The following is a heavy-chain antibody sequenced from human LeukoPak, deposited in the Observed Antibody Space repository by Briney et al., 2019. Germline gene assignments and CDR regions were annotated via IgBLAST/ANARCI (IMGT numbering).Heavy chain of an antibody. J-gene: IGHJ3*02. Sequence: KGVKALKIPCKGSGYSFTSYWIGWVRQMPGKGLEWMGIIYPGASDTRYSPSFQGQVTISADNSISTAYLQWSSLKASDTAMYYCARIWLRAFDIWGEGTMVTASA. V-gene: IGHV5-51*01. D-gene: IGHD3-16*01. CDR2: IYPGASDT. CDR1: GYSFTSYW. CDR3: ARIWLRAFDI.